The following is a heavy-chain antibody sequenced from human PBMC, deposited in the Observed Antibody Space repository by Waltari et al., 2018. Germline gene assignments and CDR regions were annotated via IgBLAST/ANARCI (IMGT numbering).Heavy chain of an antibody. CDR3: VRAFMVTTFSALRYHDYYGMDV. D-gene: IGHD4-17*01. CDR1: GGSFRDYS. Sequence: QVQLQQWGAGLLKPPETLSLTCDVYGGSFRDYSLSSVRQPPGKGLEWIGEINPSGGTNYNPSLKSRVTISVDTSKNQFSLRLSSVTAADTAVYYCVRAFMVTTFSALRYHDYYGMDVWGQGTAVTVSS. CDR2: INPSGGT. J-gene: IGHJ6*02. V-gene: IGHV4-34*01.